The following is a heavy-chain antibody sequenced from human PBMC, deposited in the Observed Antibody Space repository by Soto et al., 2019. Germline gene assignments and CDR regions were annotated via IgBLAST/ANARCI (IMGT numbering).Heavy chain of an antibody. Sequence: QVQLQESGPGLVKPSQTLSLTCTVSGGSISSGGYYWSWIRQHPGKGLEWIGYIYYSGSTYYNPSLKXRXTXSLXTSKNQFSLKLSSVTAADTAVYYCAREWRDYYFDYWGQGTLVTVSS. CDR2: IYYSGST. CDR1: GGSISSGGYY. CDR3: AREWRDYYFDY. J-gene: IGHJ4*02. V-gene: IGHV4-31*03.